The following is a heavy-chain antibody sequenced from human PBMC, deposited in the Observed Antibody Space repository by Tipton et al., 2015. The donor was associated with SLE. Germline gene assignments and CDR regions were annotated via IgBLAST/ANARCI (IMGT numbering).Heavy chain of an antibody. J-gene: IGHJ6*02. V-gene: IGHV3-74*01. CDR3: VREVVVPAAIRDYFGMDV. CDR2: INERGT. Sequence: SLRLSCAASGFTFNNYWMHWVRQVPGKGLVWVSQINERGTSYADSVKGRFTISRDNANTLYLQMNSLRVEDTAVYYCVREVVVPAAIRDYFGMDVWGQGTTVTVSS. CDR1: GFTFNNYW. D-gene: IGHD2-2*01.